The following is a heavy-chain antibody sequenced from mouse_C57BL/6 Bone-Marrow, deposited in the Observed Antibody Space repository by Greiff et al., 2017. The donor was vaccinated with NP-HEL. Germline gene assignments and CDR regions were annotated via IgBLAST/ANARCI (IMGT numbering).Heavy chain of an antibody. CDR1: GYTFTDYY. J-gene: IGHJ3*01. CDR3: ARLYDGYAGFAY. D-gene: IGHD2-3*01. V-gene: IGHV1-26*01. Sequence: EVQLQQSGPELVKPGASVKISCKASGYTFTDYYMNWVKQSHGKSLEWIGDINPNNGGTRYNQKFKGKATMTVDKSSSTAYMELRSLTSEDSAVYYCARLYDGYAGFAYWGQGTLVTVSA. CDR2: INPNNGGT.